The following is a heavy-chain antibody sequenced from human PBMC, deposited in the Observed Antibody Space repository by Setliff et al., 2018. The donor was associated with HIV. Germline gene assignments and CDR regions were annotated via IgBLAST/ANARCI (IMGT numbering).Heavy chain of an antibody. CDR1: GGSITSGGHY. V-gene: IGHV4-31*02. D-gene: IGHD3-3*01. CDR2: IHYTGSN. CDR3: SGALDF. J-gene: IGHJ4*02. Sequence: SETLSLTFSVSGGSITSGGHYWSWIRHLPGKGLEWIGYIHYTGSNFYNPSLTDRLTLSVDTSNNQFSLKLTSVKDVVKFWSGSGALDFWGPGTLVTVSS.